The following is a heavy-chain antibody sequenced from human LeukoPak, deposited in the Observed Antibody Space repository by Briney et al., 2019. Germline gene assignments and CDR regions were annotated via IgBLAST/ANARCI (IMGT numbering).Heavy chain of an antibody. CDR2: ISAYNGKT. CDR3: ARGLLTFGGVIGGPQALEYFQH. J-gene: IGHJ1*01. D-gene: IGHD3-16*02. V-gene: IGHV1-18*01. CDR1: GYTFTSYG. Sequence: ASVKASCKASGYTFTSYGISWVRQAPGQGLEWMGWISAYNGKTNYAQKLQGRVTMTTDTSTSTAYMELRSLRSDDTAVYYCARGLLTFGGVIGGPQALEYFQHWGQGTLVTVSS.